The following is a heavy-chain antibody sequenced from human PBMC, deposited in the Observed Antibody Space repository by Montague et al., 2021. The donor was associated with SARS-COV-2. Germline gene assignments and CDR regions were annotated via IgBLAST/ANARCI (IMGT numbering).Heavy chain of an antibody. V-gene: IGHV4-34*01. CDR1: GGSFSGYY. Sequence: SETLSLTCTVYGGSFSGYYWSWIRQPPGKGLEWIGEINHSGSTNYNPSLKSRVTISVDTSKNHFSLKLSSVTAADTAVYYCARDLWVWLSVEGSFDSWGQGTLVTVSS. D-gene: IGHD5-12*01. J-gene: IGHJ4*02. CDR2: INHSGST. CDR3: ARDLWVWLSVEGSFDS.